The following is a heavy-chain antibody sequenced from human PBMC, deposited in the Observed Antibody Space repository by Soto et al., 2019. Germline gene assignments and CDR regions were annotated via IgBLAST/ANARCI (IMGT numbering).Heavy chain of an antibody. D-gene: IGHD6-13*01. V-gene: IGHV5-51*01. Sequence: GESLKISCHGSGYRFTHYWVGWVRQIPGRGLEWMGIIHPGDSDTRYSPFFQGQVTISADKSISTAYLQWSSLKASDTAMYYCARHNRYSSTWFEGWFDPWGQGTLVTVSS. CDR1: GYRFTHYW. CDR2: IHPGDSDT. J-gene: IGHJ5*02. CDR3: ARHNRYSSTWFEGWFDP.